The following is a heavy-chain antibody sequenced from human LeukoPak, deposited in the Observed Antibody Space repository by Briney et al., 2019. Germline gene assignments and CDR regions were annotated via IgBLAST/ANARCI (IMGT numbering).Heavy chain of an antibody. D-gene: IGHD3-9*01. CDR2: ISAYKGNT. Sequence: GSVKVSCKASGYTFTSYGISWVRQAPGQGLEWMGWISAYKGNTNYAQKLQGRVTMTTDTSTSTAYMELRSLRSHDTAVYYCARDWLYDILTGYPIAFDYWGQGTLVTVSS. CDR1: GYTFTSYG. CDR3: ARDWLYDILTGYPIAFDY. J-gene: IGHJ4*02. V-gene: IGHV1-18*01.